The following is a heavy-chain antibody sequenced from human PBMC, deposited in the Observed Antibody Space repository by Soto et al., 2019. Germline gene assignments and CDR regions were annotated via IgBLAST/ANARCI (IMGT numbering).Heavy chain of an antibody. CDR3: ATKTGGYSYGLYYYYMDV. Sequence: GASVKVSCKASVGTFSSYTITWVRQAPGPGLEWMGRIIPIIGKANYAQKFQGRVTMTWDTSTSTAYMELSSLRSDDTAVYYCATKTGGYSYGLYYYYMDVWGKGTTVTVSS. V-gene: IGHV1-69*02. J-gene: IGHJ6*03. D-gene: IGHD5-18*01. CDR2: IIPIIGKA. CDR1: VGTFSSYT.